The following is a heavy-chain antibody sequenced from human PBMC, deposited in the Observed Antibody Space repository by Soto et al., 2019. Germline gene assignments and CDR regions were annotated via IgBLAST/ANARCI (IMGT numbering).Heavy chain of an antibody. V-gene: IGHV1-3*01. Sequence: QVQLVQSGAEVKKPGASVKVSCKASGYTFTSYAMHWVRQAPGQRLEWMGWINAGNGNTKYSQKFQGRVTITRDTSASTAYMELSSLRSEDTAVYYCARSVATTRYYGMDVWGQGTTVTVSS. D-gene: IGHD5-12*01. J-gene: IGHJ6*02. CDR2: INAGNGNT. CDR1: GYTFTSYA. CDR3: ARSVATTRYYGMDV.